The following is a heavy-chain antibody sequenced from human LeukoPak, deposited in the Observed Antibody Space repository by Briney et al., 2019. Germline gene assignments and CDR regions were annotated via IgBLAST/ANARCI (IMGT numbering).Heavy chain of an antibody. CDR3: ARGPTYQPIDF. D-gene: IGHD2-2*01. CDR2: IHYSETT. V-gene: IGHV4-4*02. J-gene: IGHJ4*02. Sequence: SGTLSLTCAVSGGSISSSNWWSWVRQPPGKGLEWIASIHYSETTYYNPSLKSRVTISVDTSKNHFSLKLSSVTAADTAVYYCARGPTYQPIDFWGQGTLVTVSS. CDR1: GGSISSSNW.